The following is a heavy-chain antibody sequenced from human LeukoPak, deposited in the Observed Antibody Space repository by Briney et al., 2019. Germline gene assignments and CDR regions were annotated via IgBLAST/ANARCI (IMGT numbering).Heavy chain of an antibody. V-gene: IGHV3-30*04. CDR3: ARGFTRALDV. CDR1: GFTFSSYA. J-gene: IGHJ6*02. CDR2: ISYDGSNK. Sequence: GRSLRLSCAASGFTFSSYATHRVRQAPGKGLEWLAVISYDGSNKYYADSVKGRFTISRDNSKNTLYLQMNSLRGEDTAVYYCARGFTRALDVWGQGTTVTVSS.